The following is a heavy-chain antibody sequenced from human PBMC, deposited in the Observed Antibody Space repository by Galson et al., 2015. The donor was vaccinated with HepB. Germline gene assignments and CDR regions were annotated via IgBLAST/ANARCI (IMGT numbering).Heavy chain of an antibody. CDR3: ARGAAVGVVGANQNNWFDP. Sequence: SVKVSCKASGYTFSTYSITWVRQAPGQGLEWMGWINADNGYTDYAQKVQGRVTMTTDASTSTAYMELRRLRSDDTAVYYCARGAAVGVVGANQNNWFDPWGQGTPVTVSS. D-gene: IGHD2-15*01. J-gene: IGHJ5*02. V-gene: IGHV1-18*01. CDR1: GYTFSTYS. CDR2: INADNGYT.